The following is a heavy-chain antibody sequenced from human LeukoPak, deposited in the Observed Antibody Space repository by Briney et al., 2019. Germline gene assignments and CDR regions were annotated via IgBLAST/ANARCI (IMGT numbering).Heavy chain of an antibody. D-gene: IGHD4-17*01. J-gene: IGHJ4*02. CDR2: IRYDGSNK. Sequence: GGSLRLSCAASGFIFSSYGMHWVRQAPGKGLEWVAFIRYDGSNKYYADSVKGRFTISRDNSKNTLYLQMNSLRAEDTAVYYCAKDPGGHGDSGDYFDYWGQGTLVTVSS. CDR3: AKDPGGHGDSGDYFDY. V-gene: IGHV3-30*02. CDR1: GFIFSSYG.